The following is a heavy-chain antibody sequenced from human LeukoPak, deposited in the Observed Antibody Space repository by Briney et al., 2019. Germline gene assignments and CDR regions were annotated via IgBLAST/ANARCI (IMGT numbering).Heavy chain of an antibody. V-gene: IGHV3-13*04. Sequence: GGSLRLSCAASGFTFSSYDMHWVRQATGKGLEWVSAIGTAGDTYHPGSVKGRFTISRENAKNSLYLQMNSLRAGDTAVYYCARDPGLGGGWYFDNWGQGTLVTVSS. CDR1: GFTFSSYD. D-gene: IGHD6-19*01. CDR2: IGTAGDT. CDR3: ARDPGLGGGWYFDN. J-gene: IGHJ4*02.